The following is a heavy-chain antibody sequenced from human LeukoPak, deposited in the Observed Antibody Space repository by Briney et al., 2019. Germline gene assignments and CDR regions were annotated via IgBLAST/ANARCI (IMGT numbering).Heavy chain of an antibody. V-gene: IGHV3-48*02. CDR1: GFTFSSYS. CDR2: ISSSTI. Sequence: PGGSLRLSCAASGFTFSSYSMNWVRQAPGKGLEWVSYISSSTIYYADSVKGRFTISRDNAKNSLYLQMNSLRDEDTAVYYCARAFYDSSGYYHFDYWGQGTLATVSS. J-gene: IGHJ4*02. CDR3: ARAFYDSSGYYHFDY. D-gene: IGHD3-22*01.